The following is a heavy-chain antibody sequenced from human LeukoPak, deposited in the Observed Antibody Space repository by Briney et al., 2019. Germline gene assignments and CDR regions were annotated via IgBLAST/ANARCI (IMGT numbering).Heavy chain of an antibody. J-gene: IGHJ4*02. CDR2: IIPIFGTA. Sequence: SVKVSCKASGGTFSSYAISWVPQAPGQGLEWMGGIIPIFGTANYEQKLQGRVTITADESTSTAYMELSSLRSEGTAVYYCARTSGCGGDCYFSDFDYWGQGTLVTVSS. CDR1: GGTFSSYA. CDR3: ARTSGCGGDCYFSDFDY. D-gene: IGHD2-21*01. V-gene: IGHV1-69*01.